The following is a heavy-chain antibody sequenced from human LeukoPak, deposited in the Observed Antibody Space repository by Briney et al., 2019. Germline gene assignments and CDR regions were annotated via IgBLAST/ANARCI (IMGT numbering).Heavy chain of an antibody. J-gene: IGHJ5*02. D-gene: IGHD4-17*01. V-gene: IGHV4-34*01. CDR1: GGSFSGYY. CDR2: INHSGST. Sequence: SETLSLTCAVYGGSFSGYYWSWIRQPPGKGLEWIGEINHSGSTNYNPSLKSRVTISVDTSKNQFSLKLSPVTAADTAVYYCARGSGTTRWFDPWGQGTLVTVSS. CDR3: ARGSGTTRWFDP.